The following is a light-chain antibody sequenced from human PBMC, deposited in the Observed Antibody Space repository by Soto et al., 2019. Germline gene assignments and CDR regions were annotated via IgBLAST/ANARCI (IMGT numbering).Light chain of an antibody. CDR2: WAS. V-gene: IGKV4-1*01. J-gene: IGKJ5*01. CDR3: QQYYSSPS. CDR1: QSVLFTSNNKNY. Sequence: DIVMTQSPDSLAVSLGERATINCKSSQSVLFTSNNKNYLAWYQQIPGQPPKLLIYWASTRESGVPDRFSGSGYGTDFTLTISSLQAEDVAVYYCQQYYSSPSFGQGTRLEIK.